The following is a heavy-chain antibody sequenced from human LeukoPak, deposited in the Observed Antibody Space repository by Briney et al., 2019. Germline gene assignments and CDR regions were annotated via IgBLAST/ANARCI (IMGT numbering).Heavy chain of an antibody. Sequence: SVKVSCKASGGTFSSYAISWVRQAPGQGLEWMGGIIPIFGTANYAQKFQGRVTITADESTSTAYMELSSLRSEDTAVYYCARVWRGYSSGYYFDYWGQGTLVTVSS. CDR2: IIPIFGTA. V-gene: IGHV1-69*13. J-gene: IGHJ4*02. CDR1: GGTFSSYA. CDR3: ARVWRGYSSGYYFDY. D-gene: IGHD3-22*01.